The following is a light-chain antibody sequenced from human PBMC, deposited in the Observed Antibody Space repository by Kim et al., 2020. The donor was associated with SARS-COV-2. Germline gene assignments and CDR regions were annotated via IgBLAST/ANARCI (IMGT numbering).Light chain of an antibody. CDR1: QSISSW. CDR3: QQYNTYSYT. J-gene: IGKJ2*01. V-gene: IGKV1-5*03. Sequence: SESVGDRVTLTCRASQSISSWLAWYQQKPGKAPNLLIYKASSLESGVPSRFSGSGSGTEFTLTISSLQPDDFATYYCQQYNTYSYTFGQGTKLEI. CDR2: KAS.